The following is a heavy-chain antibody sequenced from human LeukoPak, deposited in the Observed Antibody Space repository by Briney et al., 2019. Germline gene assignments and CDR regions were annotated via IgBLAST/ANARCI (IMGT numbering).Heavy chain of an antibody. CDR1: RYTFTSYG. D-gene: IGHD2-21*01. Sequence: ASVKVSCMASRYTFTSYGISWVRQAPGQGLEWMGWISAYNVNTNYAQKLQGRVTITTDTSTITTYMELRSLKAYDTAEYYGARVVIRTYSMDAWGKGTPVTVS. V-gene: IGHV1-18*01. J-gene: IGHJ6*03. CDR2: ISAYNVNT. CDR3: ARVVIRTYSMDA.